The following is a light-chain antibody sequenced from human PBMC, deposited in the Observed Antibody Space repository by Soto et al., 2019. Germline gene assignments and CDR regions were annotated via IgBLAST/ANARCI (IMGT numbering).Light chain of an antibody. CDR2: DVS. V-gene: IGLV2-14*01. CDR3: SSYTSSSSYVV. CDR1: SSDVGGYNY. J-gene: IGLJ2*01. Sequence: QSALTQPASVSGSPGQSITISCTGTSSDVGGYNYVSWYQQHPGKAPKLMIYDVSNRPSGVSNRFSGSKSGNTASLTISGXXXXDEADYYCSSYTSSSSYVVFGGGTKLTVL.